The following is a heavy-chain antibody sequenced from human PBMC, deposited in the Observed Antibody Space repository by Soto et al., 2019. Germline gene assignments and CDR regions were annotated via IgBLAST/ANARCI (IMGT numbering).Heavy chain of an antibody. J-gene: IGHJ2*01. CDR1: GFTFSSYA. CDR2: IYSGGST. CDR3: AREHSMVRGGPLRYFDL. D-gene: IGHD3-10*01. V-gene: IGHV3-23*03. Sequence: SLRLSCAASGFTFSSYAMSWVRQAPGKGLEWVSVIYSGGSTYYADSVKGRFTISRDNSKNTLYLQMNSLRAEDTAVYYCAREHSMVRGGPLRYFDLWGRGTLVTVSS.